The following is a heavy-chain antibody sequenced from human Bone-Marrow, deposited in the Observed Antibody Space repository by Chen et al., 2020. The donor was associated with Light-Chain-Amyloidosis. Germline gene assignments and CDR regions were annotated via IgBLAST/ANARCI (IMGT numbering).Heavy chain of an antibody. CDR3: ARGEGYIAY. CDR1: GGSISSYY. D-gene: IGHD5-12*01. Sequence: QVPLQESGPGLVKPSETLSLTCTVSGGSISSYYWNWIRQPPGKGLEWIGYIFYPGNSNYNPSLKIRVTISMDTSKNQFSLKLSSVTAADTAVYYCARGEGYIAYWGQGTLVTVSS. V-gene: IGHV4-59*01. J-gene: IGHJ4*02. CDR2: IFYPGNS.